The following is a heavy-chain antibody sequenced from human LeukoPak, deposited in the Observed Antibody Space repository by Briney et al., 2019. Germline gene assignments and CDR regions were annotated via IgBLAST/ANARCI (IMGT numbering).Heavy chain of an antibody. V-gene: IGHV3-11*01. CDR1: GFSFSDSY. CDR3: ARDPDYGDPY. J-gene: IGHJ4*02. CDR2: ITSSGTTT. Sequence: GGSLRLSCSASGFSFSDSYMSWFRLSPEKGLEWIAYITSSGTTTEYADSVKGRFTISRVNAKNSLYLQMNSLRPEDTAVYYCARDPDYGDPYRGQGTLVTVSS. D-gene: IGHD4/OR15-4a*01.